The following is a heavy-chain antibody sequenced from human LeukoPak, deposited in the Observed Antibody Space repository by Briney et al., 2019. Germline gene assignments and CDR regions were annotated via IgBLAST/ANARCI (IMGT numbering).Heavy chain of an antibody. V-gene: IGHV1-2*02. CDR1: GYTFSDYF. Sequence: ASVKVSCKASGYTFSDYFIYWVRQAPGQGLEWMGWINPKSGVTNYAQKFQGRVTMTRDTSISTAYMEVSSLRSDDTAVYYCARPRGYSGYDRDGAFDIWGQGTMVTVSS. D-gene: IGHD5-12*01. J-gene: IGHJ3*02. CDR2: INPKSGVT. CDR3: ARPRGYSGYDRDGAFDI.